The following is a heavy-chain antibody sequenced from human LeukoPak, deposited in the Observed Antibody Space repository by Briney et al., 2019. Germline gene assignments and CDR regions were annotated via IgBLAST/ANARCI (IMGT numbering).Heavy chain of an antibody. CDR2: INPNSGGT. CDR1: GYTFTGYY. V-gene: IGHV1-2*02. Sequence: ASVKVSCKASGYTFTGYYMHWVRQAPGQGLEWMGWINPNSGGTNCAQKFQGRVTMTRDTSISTAYMELSRLRSDDTAVYYCARWVDSSGYYGYFDYWGQGTLVTVSS. CDR3: ARWVDSSGYYGYFDY. D-gene: IGHD3-22*01. J-gene: IGHJ4*02.